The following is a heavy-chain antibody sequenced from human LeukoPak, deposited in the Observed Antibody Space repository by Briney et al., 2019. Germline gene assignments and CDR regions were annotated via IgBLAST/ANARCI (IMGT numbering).Heavy chain of an antibody. Sequence: GGSLRLSCAASGFTFSSYAMSWVRQAPGKGLEWVSAISGSGGSTYYADSVKGRFTISRDNSKNTLYLQMNSLRAEDTAVYYFAKREPTRDYYYYYMDVWGKGTTVTVSS. CDR3: AKREPTRDYYYYYMDV. CDR1: GFTFSSYA. D-gene: IGHD1-14*01. CDR2: ISGSGGST. V-gene: IGHV3-23*01. J-gene: IGHJ6*03.